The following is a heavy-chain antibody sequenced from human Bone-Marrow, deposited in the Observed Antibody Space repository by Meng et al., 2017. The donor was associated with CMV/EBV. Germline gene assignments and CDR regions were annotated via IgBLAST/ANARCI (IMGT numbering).Heavy chain of an antibody. CDR1: GDTFNTYT. J-gene: IGHJ5*02. Sequence: ASVKVSCKASGDTFNTYTINWVRQAPGQGLEWMGWMNPNSGNTGYAQKFQGRVTMTRNTSISTAYMELSSLRSEDTAVYYCARGRLYCSSTSCYGAYNWFDPWGQGTLVTVSS. CDR3: ARGRLYCSSTSCYGAYNWFDP. V-gene: IGHV1-8*02. D-gene: IGHD2-2*01. CDR2: MNPNSGNT.